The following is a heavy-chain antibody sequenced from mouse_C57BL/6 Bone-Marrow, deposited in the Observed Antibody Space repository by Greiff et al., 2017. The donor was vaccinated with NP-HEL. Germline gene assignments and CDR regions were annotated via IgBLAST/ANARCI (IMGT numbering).Heavy chain of an antibody. V-gene: IGHV1-37*01. CDR3: ARGGGSTMVTYYYAMDD. D-gene: IGHD2-2*01. CDR1: GYSFTGSF. CDR2: INPYNGDT. J-gene: IGHJ4*01. Sequence: EVQLQQSGPELVKPGASVKISCKASGYSFTGSFMNWVKPSHGKSLEWIGRINPYNGDTFYNQTFKGTATFTVAKSSSTAHMEVLSLTSEDFAVYYCARGGGSTMVTYYYAMDDWGQGTSVTVSS.